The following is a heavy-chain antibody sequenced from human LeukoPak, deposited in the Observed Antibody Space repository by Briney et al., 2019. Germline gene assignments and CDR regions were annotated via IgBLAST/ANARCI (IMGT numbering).Heavy chain of an antibody. CDR1: GFTFSSYD. CDR3: AKDRAYYDSSGLFDY. CDR2: ISGSGGRT. J-gene: IGHJ4*02. V-gene: IGHV3-23*01. D-gene: IGHD3-22*01. Sequence: GGSLRLSCAASGFTFSSYDMSWVRQAPGKRLEWVSDISGSGGRTHYADSVKGRFTISRDNSKSTLYLQMNSLRAEDTAVYYCAKDRAYYDSSGLFDYWGQGTLVTVSS.